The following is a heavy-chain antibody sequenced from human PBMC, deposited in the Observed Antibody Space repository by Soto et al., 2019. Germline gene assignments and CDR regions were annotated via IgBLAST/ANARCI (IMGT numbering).Heavy chain of an antibody. CDR1: GDSVSSNSAV. Sequence: SQTLSLTCAISGDSVSSNSAVWNWIRQSPSIGLEWLGRTYYRSIWQTEYAVSVKSLMTINPDASKNQFSLQLNSVTPEDTAMYYCARLVGNSWLDHWGQGTLVTVS. V-gene: IGHV6-1*01. CDR3: ARLVGNSWLDH. CDR2: TYYRSIWQT. J-gene: IGHJ5*02. D-gene: IGHD6-6*01.